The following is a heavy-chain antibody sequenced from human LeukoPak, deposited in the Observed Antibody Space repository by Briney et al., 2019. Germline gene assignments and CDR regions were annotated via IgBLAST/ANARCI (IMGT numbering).Heavy chain of an antibody. CDR2: INHSGST. V-gene: IGHV4-34*01. CDR1: GESFSGYY. D-gene: IGHD4-17*01. CDR3: AILYGDYEYYFGY. J-gene: IGHJ4*02. Sequence: SETLSLTCAVYGESFSGYYWSWIRQPPGKGLEWIGEINHSGSTNYNPSLKSRVTISVDTSKNQFSLKLSSVTAADTAVYYCAILYGDYEYYFGYWGQGTLVTVSS.